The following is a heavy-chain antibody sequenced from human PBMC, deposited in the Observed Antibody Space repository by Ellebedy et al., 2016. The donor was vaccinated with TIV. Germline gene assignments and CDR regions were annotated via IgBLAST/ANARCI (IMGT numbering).Heavy chain of an antibody. CDR2: INPSGGST. D-gene: IGHD6-13*01. V-gene: IGHV1-46*01. CDR1: GYTFTSYY. CDR3: ARTSAAGRSYYYYYMDV. Sequence: ASVKVSCXASGYTFTSYYMHWVRQAPGQGLEWMGIINPSGGSTSYAQKFQGRVTMTRDTSTSTVYMELSSLRSEDTAVYYCARTSAAGRSYYYYYMDVWGKGTTVTVSS. J-gene: IGHJ6*03.